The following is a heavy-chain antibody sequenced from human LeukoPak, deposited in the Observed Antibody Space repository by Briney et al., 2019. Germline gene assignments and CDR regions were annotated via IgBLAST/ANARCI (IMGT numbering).Heavy chain of an antibody. CDR3: ARDRGYTYGHPLDY. CDR2: IWHDGSNK. CDR1: GFTFSTYV. J-gene: IGHJ4*02. Sequence: GGSLRPSCAASGFTFSTYVIHWVRQAPSKGLEWVALIWHDGSNKYYGDSVKDRFTISRDNSKNTLYLQMDSLRDEDTAVYYCARDRGYTYGHPLDYWGQGTLVTVSS. D-gene: IGHD5-18*01. V-gene: IGHV3-33*01.